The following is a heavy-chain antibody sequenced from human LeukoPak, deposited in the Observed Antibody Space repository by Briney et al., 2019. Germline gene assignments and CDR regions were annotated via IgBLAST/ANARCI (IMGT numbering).Heavy chain of an antibody. Sequence: SETLSLTCSVSGGSLSSDNYYWNWIRQPAGKGLEWIGRVHTTGSTNYNPSLKSRVTISVDTSKNQFSLKVSSVTAADTAVYYCARASYGSGSYYEDYFYYMDVWGKGTTVTISS. CDR2: VHTTGST. CDR3: ARASYGSGSYYEDYFYYMDV. J-gene: IGHJ6*03. CDR1: GGSLSSDNYY. D-gene: IGHD3-10*01. V-gene: IGHV4-61*02.